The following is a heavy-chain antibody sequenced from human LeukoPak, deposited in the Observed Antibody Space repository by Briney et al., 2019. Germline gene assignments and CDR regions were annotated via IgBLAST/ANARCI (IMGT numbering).Heavy chain of an antibody. D-gene: IGHD3-3*01. CDR3: ARGQRFYNFWSGYYTPDDNWFDP. CDR2: INHSGST. J-gene: IGHJ5*02. Sequence: SETLSLTCAVYGGSFSGYYWSWIRQPPGKGLEWIGEINHSGSTNYNPSLKSRVTISVDTSKNQSSLKLSSVTAADTAVYYCARGQRFYNFWSGYYTPDDNWFDPWGQETLVSVSS. V-gene: IGHV4-34*01. CDR1: GGSFSGYY.